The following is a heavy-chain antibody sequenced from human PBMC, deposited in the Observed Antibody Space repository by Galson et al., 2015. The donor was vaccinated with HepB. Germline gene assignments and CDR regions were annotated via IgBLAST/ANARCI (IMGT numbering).Heavy chain of an antibody. J-gene: IGHJ6*02. D-gene: IGHD2-2*02. Sequence: SLRLSCAASGFAFSSYAMSWVRQAPGKGLEWVAVISYDGSNEYYADSVKGRFTISRDNSKNTLYLQMNSLRTEDTAVYYCTRLDCSRTSCYNPLDYFYNNGMDVWGQGTTVAVSS. CDR3: TRLDCSRTSCYNPLDYFYNNGMDV. CDR1: GFAFSSYA. V-gene: IGHV3-30-3*01. CDR2: ISYDGSNE.